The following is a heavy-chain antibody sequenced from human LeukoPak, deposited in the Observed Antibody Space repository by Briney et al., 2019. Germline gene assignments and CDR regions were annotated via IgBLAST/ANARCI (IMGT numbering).Heavy chain of an antibody. D-gene: IGHD2-2*01. CDR3: ARVSSKYCSSTSCYFEYFQH. Sequence: SETLSLTCTVSGGSISNYYWSWIRQPPGKGLEWIGRIYTSGSTNYNPSLKSRVTMSVDTSKNQFSLKLSSVTAADTAVCYCARVSSKYCSSTSCYFEYFQHWGQGTLVTVSS. CDR1: GGSISNYY. J-gene: IGHJ1*01. CDR2: IYTSGST. V-gene: IGHV4-4*07.